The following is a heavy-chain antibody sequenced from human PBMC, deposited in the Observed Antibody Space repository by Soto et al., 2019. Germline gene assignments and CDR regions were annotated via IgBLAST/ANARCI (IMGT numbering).Heavy chain of an antibody. CDR2: IIPILGIA. J-gene: IGHJ5*02. CDR1: GGTFSSYT. CDR3: ARYCSGGSCYPGGDWFDP. D-gene: IGHD2-15*01. Sequence: SVKVSCKASGGTFSSYTISWVRQAPGQGLEWMGRIIPILGIANYAQKFQGRVTITADKSTSTAYMELSSLRSEDTAVYYCARYCSGGSCYPGGDWFDPWGQGTLVTVSS. V-gene: IGHV1-69*02.